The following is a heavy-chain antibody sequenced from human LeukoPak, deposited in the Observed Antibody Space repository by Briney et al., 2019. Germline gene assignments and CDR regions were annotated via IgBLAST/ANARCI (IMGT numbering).Heavy chain of an antibody. V-gene: IGHV4-34*01. CDR2: INHSGST. J-gene: IGHJ4*02. D-gene: IGHD3-22*01. CDR3: ARGFPYYYDSSGYCDY. CDR1: DGSFTGYF. Sequence: SETLSLTCAISDGSFTGYFWNWVRQAPGKGLEWIGEINHSGSTNYNPSLKSRVTISVDTSKNQFSLKLSSVTAADTAVYYCARGFPYYYDSSGYCDYWGQGTLVTVSS.